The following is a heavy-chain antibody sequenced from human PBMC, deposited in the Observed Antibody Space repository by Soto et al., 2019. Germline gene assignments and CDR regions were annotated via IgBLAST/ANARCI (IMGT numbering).Heavy chain of an antibody. CDR3: AKDLKVAAAGYFFDH. J-gene: IGHJ4*02. D-gene: IGHD6-13*01. Sequence: GGSLRLSCAASGFPLSNYGMHWVRQAPGKGLEWVSVIANDGGDKKYANAVKGRFTISKENAKNTMYLHMNSLRDEDTALYYCAKDLKVAAAGYFFDHWGQGTLVTVSS. CDR2: IANDGGDK. V-gene: IGHV3-30*18. CDR1: GFPLSNYG.